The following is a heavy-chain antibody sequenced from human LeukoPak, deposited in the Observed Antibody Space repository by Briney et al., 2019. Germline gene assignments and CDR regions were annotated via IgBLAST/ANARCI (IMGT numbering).Heavy chain of an antibody. CDR2: IYPDDSDT. CDR3: ARHGHCTNGVCYSNYYYYMDV. J-gene: IGHJ6*03. Sequence: GESLKISCKGSGYGFTSYWIGWVRQMPGKGLEWMGIIYPDDSDTRYSPSFEGQVIISVDKSISTAYLQWSSLKASDTATYYCARHGHCTNGVCYSNYYYYMDVWGKGTTVTVS. D-gene: IGHD2-8*01. CDR1: GYGFTSYW. V-gene: IGHV5-51*01.